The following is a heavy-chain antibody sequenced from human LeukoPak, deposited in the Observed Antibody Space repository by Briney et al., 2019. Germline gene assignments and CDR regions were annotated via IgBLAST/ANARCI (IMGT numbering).Heavy chain of an antibody. V-gene: IGHV1-2*02. CDR2: INPNSGGT. CDR1: GYTFIGYY. J-gene: IGHJ4*02. CDR3: ARVGVEATATFDY. Sequence: ASVKVSCKASGYTFIGYYIHWVRQAPGQGLEWMGWINPNSGGTNYAQKFQGRVTMTRDTSISTAYMELSSLRSDDTAVYFCARVGVEATATFDYWGQGTLVTVSS. D-gene: IGHD1-26*01.